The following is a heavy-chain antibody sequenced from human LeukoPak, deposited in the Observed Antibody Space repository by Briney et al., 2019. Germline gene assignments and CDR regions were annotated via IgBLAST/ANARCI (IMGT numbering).Heavy chain of an antibody. J-gene: IGHJ6*02. V-gene: IGHV4-34*01. CDR1: GGSFSGYY. D-gene: IGHD3/OR15-3a*01. CDR3: ARGRGLGPSYYYYGMDV. CDR2: INHSGST. Sequence: SETLSLTCAVYGGSFSGYYWSWLSQPPGKGLEWIGEINHSGSTNYNPSLKSRVTISVDTSKNQFSLKLSSVTAADTAVYYCARGRGLGPSYYYYGMDVWGQGTTVTVSS.